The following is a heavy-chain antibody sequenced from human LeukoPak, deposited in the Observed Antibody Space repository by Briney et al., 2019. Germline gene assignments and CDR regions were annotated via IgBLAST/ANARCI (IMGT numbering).Heavy chain of an antibody. D-gene: IGHD5-12*01. CDR2: IYYSGST. J-gene: IGHJ6*02. V-gene: IGHV4-59*01. CDR3: ARASPEATSDYYYYGMDV. Sequence: SETLSLTCTVSGGSISSYYWGWIRQPPGKGLEWTGYIYYSGSTNYNPSLKSRVTISVDTSKNQFSLKLSSVTAADTAVYYCARASPEATSDYYYYGMDVWGQGTTVTVSS. CDR1: GGSISSYY.